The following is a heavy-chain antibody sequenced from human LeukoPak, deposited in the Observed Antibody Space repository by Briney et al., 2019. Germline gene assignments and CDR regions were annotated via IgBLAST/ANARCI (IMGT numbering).Heavy chain of an antibody. J-gene: IGHJ4*02. V-gene: IGHV3-11*01. CDR3: ARGRIRKAAGIFDY. D-gene: IGHD6-13*01. CDR1: GFTFSDYY. CDR2: FSSSGSTI. Sequence: GGSLRLSCAASGFTFSDYYMSWIGQAPGRGWEGVYYFSSSGSTIYYADSVKGRFTISRDNAKNSLYLQMNSLRAEDTAVYYCARGRIRKAAGIFDYWGQGTLVTVSS.